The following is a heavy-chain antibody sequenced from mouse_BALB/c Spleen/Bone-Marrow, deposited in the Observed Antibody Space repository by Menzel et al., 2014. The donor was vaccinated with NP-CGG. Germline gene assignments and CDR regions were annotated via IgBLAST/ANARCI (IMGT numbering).Heavy chain of an antibody. V-gene: IGHV3-8*02. CDR2: ISYSGST. D-gene: IGHD3-1*01. CDR1: GDSITSGY. Sequence: EVKLLESGPSLVKPSQTLSLPCSVTGDSITSGYWNWIRKFPGNKLEYMGYISYSGSTYYNPSLKSRISITRDTSTNLYYLQLNSVTTKDTATYYCARSGSSGYHYYAMDYWGQGTSVTVSS. J-gene: IGHJ4*01. CDR3: ARSGSSGYHYYAMDY.